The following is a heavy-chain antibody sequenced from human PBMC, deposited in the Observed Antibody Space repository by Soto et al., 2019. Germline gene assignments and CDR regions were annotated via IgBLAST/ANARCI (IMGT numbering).Heavy chain of an antibody. J-gene: IGHJ6*02. CDR3: AKDEYGMDV. CDR2: ISYDGSNK. CDR1: GFTFSNYA. Sequence: QVQLVESGGGVVQPGRSLRLSCAASGFTFSNYAMHGVRQAPGKGLEWVSVISYDGSNKYYADSEKGRFTISRDNSKNTLYLQMNSLRAEDTAVYYCAKDEYGMDVWGQGTTVTVSS. V-gene: IGHV3-30-3*02.